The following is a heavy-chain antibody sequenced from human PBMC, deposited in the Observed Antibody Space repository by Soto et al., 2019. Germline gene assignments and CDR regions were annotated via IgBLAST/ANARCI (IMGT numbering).Heavy chain of an antibody. J-gene: IGHJ4*02. V-gene: IGHV3-7*03. D-gene: IGHD3-16*02. Sequence: GGSLRLSCAASGFKFSDYWMSWVRQAPGKGLEWVGNIKHDTSEAHYADSVKGRFTITRDNIKNFLFLQMNGLRSDDTASYYCARDWLLFSGPYRPSRFDYWGLGTLVTVSS. CDR2: IKHDTSEA. CDR3: ARDWLLFSGPYRPSRFDY. CDR1: GFKFSDYW.